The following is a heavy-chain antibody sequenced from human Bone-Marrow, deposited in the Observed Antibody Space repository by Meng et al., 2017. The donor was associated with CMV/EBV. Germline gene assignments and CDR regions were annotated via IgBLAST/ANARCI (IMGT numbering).Heavy chain of an antibody. CDR2: INHSGST. D-gene: IGHD2-2*01. J-gene: IGHJ6*02. V-gene: IGHV4-34*01. CDR3: ARGREIVVVPAATGSRTYYYYAMDV. CDR1: GGSFSDYN. Sequence: SETLSLTCAVYGGSFSDYNWSWIRQPPGKGLEWIGEINHSGSTNYNPSLKSRVTISVDTSKKWFSLKLNSVTAADTAVYYCARGREIVVVPAATGSRTYYYYAMDVWGQGTTVTVSS.